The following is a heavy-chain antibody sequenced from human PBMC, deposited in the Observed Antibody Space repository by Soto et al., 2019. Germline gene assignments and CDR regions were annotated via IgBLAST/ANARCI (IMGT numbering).Heavy chain of an antibody. CDR1: GGSVSSGSYY. CDR2: VYYSGST. Sequence: LSLTCTVSGGSVSSGSYYWSWIRQPPGRGLEWIGYVYYSGSTNYNPSLKSRVTISVDTSKNQFSLKLSSVTAADTAVYYCARDHVVRGVINWFDPWGQVNLVTVPQ. D-gene: IGHD3-10*01. J-gene: IGHJ5*02. V-gene: IGHV4-61*01. CDR3: ARDHVVRGVINWFDP.